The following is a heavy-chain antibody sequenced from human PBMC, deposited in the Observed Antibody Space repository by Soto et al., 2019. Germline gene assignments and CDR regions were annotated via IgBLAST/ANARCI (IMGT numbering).Heavy chain of an antibody. CDR3: ARVIKQDHWFDP. CDR2: IYYSGST. V-gene: IGHV4-31*03. Sequence: QVQLQESGPGLVKPSQTLSLTCTVSGGSISSGGYYWSWIRQHPGKGLEWIGYIYYSGSTYYTPTLKSRVTTSVDPSKNQFSLKLSSVTGAATAVYDCARVIKQDHWFDPWGKGTLVTVSS. CDR1: GGSISSGGYY. J-gene: IGHJ5*02.